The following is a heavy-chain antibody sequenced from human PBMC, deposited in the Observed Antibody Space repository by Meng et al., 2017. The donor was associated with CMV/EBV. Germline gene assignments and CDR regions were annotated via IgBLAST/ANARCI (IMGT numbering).Heavy chain of an antibody. CDR1: GGSISSGDYY. CDR2: IYYSGST. J-gene: IGHJ5*02. D-gene: IGHD3-10*01. Sequence: VQLQESGPGLVKPSQTLSLTCTVSGGSISSGDYYWSWIRQPPGKGLEWIGYIYYSGSTYYNPSLKSRVTISVDTSKNQFSLKLSSVTAADTAVYYCARGFTGVLLWFGESLGWFDPWGQGTLVTVSS. CDR3: ARGFTGVLLWFGESLGWFDP. V-gene: IGHV4-30-4*08.